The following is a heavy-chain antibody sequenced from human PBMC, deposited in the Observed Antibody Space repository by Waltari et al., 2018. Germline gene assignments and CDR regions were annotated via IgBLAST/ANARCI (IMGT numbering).Heavy chain of an antibody. Sequence: EVQLLESGGGLVPPGGSLRLSCVASGFTFSSYGMSWVRQGAGEGLEWVSSVSGSGDTTDYADSVKGRFTISRDNSKNTFYLQMNSLRVDDTAVYYCAKDRDGSSLTLYYFDHWSQGALVTVSS. CDR2: VSGSGDTT. D-gene: IGHD1-26*01. V-gene: IGHV3-23*01. J-gene: IGHJ4*02. CDR1: GFTFSSYG. CDR3: AKDRDGSSLTLYYFDH.